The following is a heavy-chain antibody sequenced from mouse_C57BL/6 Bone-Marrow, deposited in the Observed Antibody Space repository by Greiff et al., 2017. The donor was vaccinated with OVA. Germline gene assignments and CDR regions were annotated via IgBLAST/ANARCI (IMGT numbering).Heavy chain of an antibody. CDR2: IYPGSGST. D-gene: IGHD2-1*01. CDR1: GYTFSREW. V-gene: IGHV1-55*01. CDR3: ARSGGNYLAWFAY. J-gene: IGHJ3*01. Sequence: QVQLQQSGAELVKPGASGEMACKASGYTFSREWITWVKQRPGQGLEWIGDIYPGSGSTNYNEKFKSKATLTVDTSSSTAYMQLSSLTSEDSAVYYCARSGGNYLAWFAYWGQGTLVTVSA.